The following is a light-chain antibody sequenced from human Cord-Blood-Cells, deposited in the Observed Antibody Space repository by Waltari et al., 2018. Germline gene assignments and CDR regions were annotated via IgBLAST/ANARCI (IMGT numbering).Light chain of an antibody. J-gene: IGLJ3*02. CDR1: SSDVGSYNL. CDR2: AGS. CDR3: GSYEGSSTLWV. Sequence: QSALTQPASVSGSPGQSITISCTGTSSDVGSYNLVSWYQQHPGKAPQLMIYAGSKRPSGVSKRFSGSKSGNTASLTISGLQAEDEADYYCGSYEGSSTLWVFGGGTKLTVL. V-gene: IGLV2-23*01.